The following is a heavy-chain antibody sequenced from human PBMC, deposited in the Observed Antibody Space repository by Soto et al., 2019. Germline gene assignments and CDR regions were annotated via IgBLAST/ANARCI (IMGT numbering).Heavy chain of an antibody. CDR3: ARGAYCSRANCYGGFDS. V-gene: IGHV4-34*01. D-gene: IGHD2-2*01. Sequence: QVQLQQWGAGLLKPSETLSLTCAVYGGSFSGYYWSWIRQPPGKGLEWIGEINHRGSTNYKPSLQSRVTISVDTSKNQFSLNLSSVTAADTAVYYCARGAYCSRANCYGGFDSWGQGTLLTVSS. CDR1: GGSFSGYY. CDR2: INHRGST. J-gene: IGHJ4*02.